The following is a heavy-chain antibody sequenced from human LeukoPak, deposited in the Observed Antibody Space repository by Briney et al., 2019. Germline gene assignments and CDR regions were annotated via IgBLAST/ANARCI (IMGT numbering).Heavy chain of an antibody. V-gene: IGHV4-61*01. CDR2: IYYSGST. J-gene: IGHJ4*02. Sequence: SETLSLTCTVSGGSVSSGSYYWSWIRRPPGKGLEWIGYIYYSGSTNYNPSLKSRVTISVDTSKNQFSLKLSSVTAADTAVYYCAREGPVFVEMATIEQYYLDYWGQGTLVTVSS. CDR3: AREGPVFVEMATIEQYYLDY. D-gene: IGHD5-24*01. CDR1: GGSVSSGSYY.